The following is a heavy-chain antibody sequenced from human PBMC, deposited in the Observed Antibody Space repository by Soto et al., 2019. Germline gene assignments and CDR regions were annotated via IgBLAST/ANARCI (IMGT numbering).Heavy chain of an antibody. Sequence: GGSLRLSCAASGFTFSNYWMIWVRQAPGKGLEWVANIKQDGSESNYADSVKGRFTISRDNAENSLYLQMTSLRAEDTAVYYCASARHIGPWGQGTLVTVSS. CDR3: ASARHIGP. J-gene: IGHJ5*02. CDR2: IKQDGSES. D-gene: IGHD2-21*01. V-gene: IGHV3-7*01. CDR1: GFTFSNYW.